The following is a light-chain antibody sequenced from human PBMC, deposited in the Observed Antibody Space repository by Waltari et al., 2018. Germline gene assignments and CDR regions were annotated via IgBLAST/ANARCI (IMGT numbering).Light chain of an antibody. J-gene: IGLJ3*02. CDR2: KGS. CDR3: SLYMGSGIWV. CDR1: SGSVSTTSY. Sequence: QTVVTQEPSLSVSPGGTVTLTCALTSGSVSTTSYATWYQQTPGQPPRTLVEKGSSRSSGVPDRFSGSILGNKAALTITGAQADDESNYYCSLYMGSGIWVFGGGTKLTVL. V-gene: IGLV8-61*01.